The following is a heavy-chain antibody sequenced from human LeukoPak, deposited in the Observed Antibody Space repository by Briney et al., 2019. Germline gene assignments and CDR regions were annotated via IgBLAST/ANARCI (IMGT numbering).Heavy chain of an antibody. V-gene: IGHV3-30-3*01. CDR3: AREGYYGSGSPPSLYFDY. CDR2: TSSDLNVK. Sequence: GSLKLSCAASGFTFRNYVIHWVRQAPGKGLEWVAVTSSDLNVKLYADSVKGRFTISRDNSRSTLYLQMNSLRPEDTAIYYCAREGYYGSGSPPSLYFDYWGQGTLVTISS. CDR1: GFTFRNYV. D-gene: IGHD3-10*01. J-gene: IGHJ4*02.